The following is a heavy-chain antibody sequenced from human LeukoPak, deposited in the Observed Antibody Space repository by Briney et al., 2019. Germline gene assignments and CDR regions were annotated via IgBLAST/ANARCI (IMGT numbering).Heavy chain of an antibody. V-gene: IGHV1-3*01. J-gene: IGHJ4*02. CDR1: GYTFTSYA. D-gene: IGHD2-2*01. CDR2: INAGNGNT. Sequence: ASVKVSCKASGYTFTSYAMHWVRQAPGQRLEWMGWINAGNGNTKYSQKFQGRVTITRDTSASTAYMELSSLRSEDTAVYYCARDSFFLVRPYCSSTSCASIGWELLLDYWGQGTLVTVSS. CDR3: ARDSFFLVRPYCSSTSCASIGWELLLDY.